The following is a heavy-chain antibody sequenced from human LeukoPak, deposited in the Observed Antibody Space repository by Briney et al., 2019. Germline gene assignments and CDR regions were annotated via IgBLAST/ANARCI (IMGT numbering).Heavy chain of an antibody. V-gene: IGHV3-23*01. Sequence: PGGSLRLPCAASGFTFSSYAMSWVRQPPGKGLEWVSAISGSGGSTYYADSVKGRFTISRDNSKNTLYLQMNSLRAEDTAVYYCAKDRFASGDFDYWGQGTLVTVSS. CDR3: AKDRFASGDFDY. D-gene: IGHD1-26*01. CDR2: ISGSGGST. J-gene: IGHJ4*02. CDR1: GFTFSSYA.